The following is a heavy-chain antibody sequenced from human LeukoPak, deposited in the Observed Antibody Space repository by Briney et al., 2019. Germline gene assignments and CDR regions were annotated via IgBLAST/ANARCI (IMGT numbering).Heavy chain of an antibody. Sequence: SETLSLTCTASGGTISSYYWSWIRQPPGKGLEWIGYIYYSGSTNYTPSLKSRVTISVDTSNNKFSLQLSSGTAADAAVYYYWRDQGGYSYDPHTLLDYYYYYYMDVWGKGTTVTVSS. J-gene: IGHJ6*03. CDR2: IYYSGST. CDR1: GGTISSYY. D-gene: IGHD5-18*01. V-gene: IGHV4-59*01. CDR3: WRDQGGYSYDPHTLLDYYYYYYMDV.